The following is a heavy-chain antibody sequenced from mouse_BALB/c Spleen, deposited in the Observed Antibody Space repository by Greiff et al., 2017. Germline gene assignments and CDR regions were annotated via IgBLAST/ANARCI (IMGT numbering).Heavy chain of an antibody. Sequence: VKLMESGPGLVQPSQSLSITCTVSGFSLTSDGVHWVRQSPGKGLEWLGVIWSGGSTDYNAAFISRLSISKDNSKSQVFFKMNSLQADDTAIYYCARNERYGSTVAWFAYWGQGTLVTVSA. J-gene: IGHJ3*01. CDR3: ARNERYGSTVAWFAY. CDR2: IWSGGST. V-gene: IGHV2-4-1*01. D-gene: IGHD1-1*01. CDR1: GFSLTSDG.